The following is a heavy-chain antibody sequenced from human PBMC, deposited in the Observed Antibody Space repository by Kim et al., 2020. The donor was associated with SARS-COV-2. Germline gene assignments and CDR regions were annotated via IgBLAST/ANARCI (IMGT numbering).Heavy chain of an antibody. D-gene: IGHD2-21*02. V-gene: IGHV3-21*01. J-gene: IGHJ4*02. CDR3: ARDTGEYCGGDCYSDFDY. Sequence: GGSLRLSCAASGFTFSSYSMNWVRQAPGKGLEWVSSISSSSSYIYYADSVKDRFTISRDNAKNSLYLQMNSLRAEDTAVYYCARDTGEYCGGDCYSDFDYWGQGTLVTVSS. CDR1: GFTFSSYS. CDR2: ISSSSSYI.